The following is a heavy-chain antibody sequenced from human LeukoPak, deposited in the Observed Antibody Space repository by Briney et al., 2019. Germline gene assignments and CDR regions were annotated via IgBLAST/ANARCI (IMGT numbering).Heavy chain of an antibody. D-gene: IGHD5-18*01. CDR2: IKEDGSEK. Sequence: GGSLRLSCAASGFTFSNYWMSWVRQAPGKGLEWVANIKEDGSEKYYVDSVKGRFTISRDNAKNSLYLQMNSLRAKDMAVYYCARDRWGYSYGGDWGQGTLVTVSS. CDR1: GFTFSNYW. J-gene: IGHJ4*02. V-gene: IGHV3-7*01. CDR3: ARDRWGYSYGGD.